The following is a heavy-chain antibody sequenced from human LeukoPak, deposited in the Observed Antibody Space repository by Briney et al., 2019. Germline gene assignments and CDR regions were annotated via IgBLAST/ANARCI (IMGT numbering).Heavy chain of an antibody. Sequence: SETLSLTCTVSGYSISSGYYWGWIRQPPGKGLEWIGSIYHSGSTYYNPSLKSRVTISVDTSKNQFSLKLSSVTAADTAVYYCVGGSGSYYENWFDPWGQGTLVTVSS. V-gene: IGHV4-38-2*02. CDR3: VGGSGSYYENWFDP. CDR2: IYHSGST. D-gene: IGHD3-10*01. CDR1: GYSISSGYY. J-gene: IGHJ5*02.